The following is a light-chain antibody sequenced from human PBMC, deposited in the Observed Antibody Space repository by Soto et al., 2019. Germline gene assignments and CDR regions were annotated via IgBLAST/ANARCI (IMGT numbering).Light chain of an antibody. V-gene: IGKV3-15*01. J-gene: IGKJ5*01. CDR1: QSVSSN. CDR2: GAS. Sequence: EIVMTQSPATLSVSPGERATLSCRASQSVSSNLAWYQQKPGQAPRLLIYGASTRVTGLPARFSGSGSGTEFTLIISSLQSEDSAVYYCQQYDNWPITFGQGTRLEIK. CDR3: QQYDNWPIT.